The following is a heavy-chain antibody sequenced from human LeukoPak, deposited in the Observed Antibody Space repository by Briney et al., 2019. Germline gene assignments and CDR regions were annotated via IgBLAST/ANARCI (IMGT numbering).Heavy chain of an antibody. Sequence: ASVKVSCKVSRYALTELSVHWVRQAPGKGLEWMGGFDPENGKTIYAQEFQGRVNMTEDTSTDTAYMELSSLRSEDTAVYYCATSILGENFGVVTREFDYWGQGTLVTVSS. CDR3: ATSILGENFGVVTREFDY. V-gene: IGHV1-24*01. J-gene: IGHJ4*02. CDR2: FDPENGKT. CDR1: RYALTELS. D-gene: IGHD3-3*01.